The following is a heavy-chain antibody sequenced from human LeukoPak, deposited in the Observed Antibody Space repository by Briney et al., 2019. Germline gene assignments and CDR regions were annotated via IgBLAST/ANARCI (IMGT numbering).Heavy chain of an antibody. Sequence: HPGGSLRLSCEASGFTFSNYWMHWVRQAPGKGLVWVSHIENNGRSTKYADSVKGRFTISRDNAKNTLYLQMNSLGAEDTAVYYCAKDQLQYYYGSSGLGDYWGQGTLVTVSS. V-gene: IGHV3-74*01. CDR3: AKDQLQYYYGSSGLGDY. CDR1: GFTFSNYW. D-gene: IGHD3-22*01. CDR2: IENNGRST. J-gene: IGHJ4*02.